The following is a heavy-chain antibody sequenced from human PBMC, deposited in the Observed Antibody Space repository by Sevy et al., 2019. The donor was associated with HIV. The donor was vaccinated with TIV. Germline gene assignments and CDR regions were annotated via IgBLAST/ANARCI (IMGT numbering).Heavy chain of an antibody. D-gene: IGHD6-19*01. Sequence: ASVKVSCKASGYTLTGYYMHWVRQAPGQGLEWMGWINPNSGGTNYAQKFQGRVTMTRDTSISTAYMELSRLRSDDTAVYYCAREGIAVAGTAFDYWGQGTLVTVSS. V-gene: IGHV1-2*02. CDR2: INPNSGGT. CDR3: AREGIAVAGTAFDY. CDR1: GYTLTGYY. J-gene: IGHJ4*02.